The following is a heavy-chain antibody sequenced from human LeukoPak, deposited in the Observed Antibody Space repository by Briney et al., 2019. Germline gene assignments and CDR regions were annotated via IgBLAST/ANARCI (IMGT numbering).Heavy chain of an antibody. CDR2: IYYSGST. CDR3: ARNYDFWSGSLDY. D-gene: IGHD3-3*01. J-gene: IGHJ4*02. V-gene: IGHV4-59*01. Sequence: SETLSLTCTVSGGSISSYYWSWIRQPPGKGLEWIGYIYYSGSTNYNPSLKSRVTISVDTSKNQFSLKLSSVTAADTVVYYCARNYDFWSGSLDYWGQGTLVTVSS. CDR1: GGSISSYY.